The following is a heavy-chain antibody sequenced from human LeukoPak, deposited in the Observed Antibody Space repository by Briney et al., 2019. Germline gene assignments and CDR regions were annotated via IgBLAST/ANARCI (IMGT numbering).Heavy chain of an antibody. CDR1: GGSIRSSYY. J-gene: IGHJ3*02. V-gene: IGHV4-39*07. D-gene: IGHD2-15*01. CDR2: IYYSGST. Sequence: PSETLSLTCTVSGGSIRSSYYWGWIRQPPGKGLEWIGTIYYSGSTYYNPSLKSRVTISEDTSKNQFSLKMRSVTAADTAVYYCASPRGGSGTFDIWGQGTMVTVSS. CDR3: ASPRGGSGTFDI.